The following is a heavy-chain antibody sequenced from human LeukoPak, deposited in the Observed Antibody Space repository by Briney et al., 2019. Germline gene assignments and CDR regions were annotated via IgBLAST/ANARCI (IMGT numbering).Heavy chain of an antibody. CDR1: GGTFSSYT. J-gene: IGHJ6*02. CDR3: ARDSGYSYGTYYYYGMDV. D-gene: IGHD5-18*01. V-gene: IGHV1-69*04. Sequence: SVKVSCMASGGTFSSYTISWVRQAPGQAFEWMGRIIPILGIANYAQKFQGRVTITADKSTSTAYMELSSLRSEDTAVYYCARDSGYSYGTYYYYGMDVWGQGTTVTVSS. CDR2: IIPILGIA.